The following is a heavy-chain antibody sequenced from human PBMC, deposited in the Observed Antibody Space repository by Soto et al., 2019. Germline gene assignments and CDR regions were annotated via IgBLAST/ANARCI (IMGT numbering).Heavy chain of an antibody. CDR2: ISSSSSYI. CDR3: ARDLLQQQLAI. D-gene: IGHD6-13*01. J-gene: IGHJ3*02. Sequence: GGSLRLSCAASGFTFGSYSMYWVLQAPGKGLEWVSSISSSSSYIYYADSVKGRFTISRDNAKNSLYLQMNSLRAEDTAVYYCARDLLQQQLAIWGQGTMVTVSS. CDR1: GFTFGSYS. V-gene: IGHV3-21*01.